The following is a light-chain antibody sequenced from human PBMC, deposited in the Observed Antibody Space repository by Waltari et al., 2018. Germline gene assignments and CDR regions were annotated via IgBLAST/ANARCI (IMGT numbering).Light chain of an antibody. CDR1: TSDVGGYDY. CDR3: CSFAGPYTWV. Sequence: QSALTQPRSVSGSPGQSVTISCTGTTSDVGGYDYVSWYQHHPGKAPKLMINDVSDRPSGVPGRFFGSKSGTTASLTISGLQAEDEADYYCCSFAGPYTWVFGGGTKLTVV. CDR2: DVS. J-gene: IGLJ3*02. V-gene: IGLV2-11*01.